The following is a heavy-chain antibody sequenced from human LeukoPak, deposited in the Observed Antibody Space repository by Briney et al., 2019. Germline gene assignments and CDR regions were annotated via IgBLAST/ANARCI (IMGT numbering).Heavy chain of an antibody. V-gene: IGHV3-33*01. J-gene: IGHJ3*02. Sequence: GRSLRLSCAASGFTFSSYGMHWVRQAPGKGLEWVAVIWYDGSNKYYADSVKGRFTISRDNSKNTLHLQMNSLRAEDTAVYYCARQAYAVTYYDILTGYRNAFDIWGQGTMVTVSS. CDR2: IWYDGSNK. D-gene: IGHD3-9*01. CDR3: ARQAYAVTYYDILTGYRNAFDI. CDR1: GFTFSSYG.